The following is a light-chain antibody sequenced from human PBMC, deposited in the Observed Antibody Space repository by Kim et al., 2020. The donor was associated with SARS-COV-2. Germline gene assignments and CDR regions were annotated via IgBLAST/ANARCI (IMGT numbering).Light chain of an antibody. J-gene: IGLJ2*01. Sequence: PGGTVTLTCGASTGAVTSSLYPYWFQQKPGQAPRALIYDTNNKHSWTPARFSGSLLGGRAALTLSGAQPEDEADYYCLLSYRGVRVFGGGTQLTVL. CDR3: LLSYRGVRV. V-gene: IGLV7-46*01. CDR1: TGAVTSSLY. CDR2: DTN.